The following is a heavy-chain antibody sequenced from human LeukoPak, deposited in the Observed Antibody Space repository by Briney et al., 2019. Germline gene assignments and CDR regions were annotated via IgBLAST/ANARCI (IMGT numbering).Heavy chain of an antibody. J-gene: IGHJ4*02. CDR2: IYTSGST. D-gene: IGHD5-12*01. Sequence: PSETLSLTCTVSGGSISSGSYYWSWIRQPAGKGLEWIGRIYTSGSTNYNPSLKSRVTMSVDTSKNQFSLKLSSVTAADTAVYYCARDATMMGNYFNYWGQGTLVTVSS. CDR3: ARDATMMGNYFNY. V-gene: IGHV4-61*02. CDR1: GGSISSGSYY.